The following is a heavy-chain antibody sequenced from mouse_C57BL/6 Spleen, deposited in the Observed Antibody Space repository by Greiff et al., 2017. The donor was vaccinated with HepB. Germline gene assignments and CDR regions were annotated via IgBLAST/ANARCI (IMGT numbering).Heavy chain of an antibody. CDR2: IYPRSGNT. CDR1: GYTFTSYG. D-gene: IGHD1-1*01. CDR3: ARLTTVVAHWYFDV. J-gene: IGHJ1*03. Sequence: VKLQESGAELARPGASVKLSCKASGYTFTSYGISWVKQRTGQGLEWIGEIYPRSGNTYYNEKFKGKATLTADKSSSTAYMELRSLTSEDSAVYFCARLTTVVAHWYFDVWGTGTTVTVSS. V-gene: IGHV1-81*01.